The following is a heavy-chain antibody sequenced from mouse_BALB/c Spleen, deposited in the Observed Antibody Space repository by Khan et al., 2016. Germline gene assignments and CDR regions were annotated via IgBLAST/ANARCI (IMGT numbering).Heavy chain of an antibody. J-gene: IGHJ4*01. Sequence: DLVKPGASVKLSCKASGYTFTSYWINWIKQRPGQGLEWIGRIAPGSGSTYYNEMFKGKATLTVDTSSSPAYIQLSSLASEDSADYVCAKTYYGSSHAMDYWGQGTSVTVSS. CDR3: AKTYYGSSHAMDY. D-gene: IGHD1-1*01. V-gene: IGHV1S41*01. CDR2: IAPGSGST. CDR1: GYTFTSYW.